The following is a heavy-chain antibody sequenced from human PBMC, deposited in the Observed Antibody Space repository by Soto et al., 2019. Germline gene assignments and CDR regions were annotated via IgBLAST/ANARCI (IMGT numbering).Heavy chain of an antibody. CDR1: GGSISSYY. CDR2: IYYSGST. Sequence: SETLSLTCTVSGGSISSYYWSWIRQPPGKGLEWIGYIYYSGSTNYNPSLKSRVTKSVDTSKNQFSMKLSSVTAADTAVYYCARDYGDYAFDAFDIWGQGTMVTVSS. CDR3: ARDYGDYAFDAFDI. V-gene: IGHV4-59*01. J-gene: IGHJ3*02. D-gene: IGHD4-17*01.